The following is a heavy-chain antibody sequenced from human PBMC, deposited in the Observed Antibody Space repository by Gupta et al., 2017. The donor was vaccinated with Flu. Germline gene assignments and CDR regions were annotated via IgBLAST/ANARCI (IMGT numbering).Heavy chain of an antibody. Sequence: VQLLASVGGLVKPGGSLRLSCTASGCSFRDYAMSWVRQTPGRGLEWVSTITSGAICTHYRDSVEGRFTISRDNSKSSLYLQMNSLTADDTAVYYCARLGGSAAHAVYFVHWGQGSMVTVSS. CDR3: ARLGGSAAHAVYFVH. CDR1: GCSFRDYA. CDR2: ITSGAICT. D-gene: IGHD6-6*01. J-gene: IGHJ4*02. V-gene: IGHV3-21*01.